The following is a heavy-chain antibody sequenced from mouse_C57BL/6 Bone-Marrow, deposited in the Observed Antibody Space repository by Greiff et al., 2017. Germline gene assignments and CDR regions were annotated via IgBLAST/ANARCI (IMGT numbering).Heavy chain of an antibody. D-gene: IGHD4-1*01. CDR2: INPGSGGT. CDR3: ARPNWDALYFDY. Sequence: QVQLQQSGAELVRPGTSVKVSCKASGYAFTNYLLEWVKQRPGQGLEWIGVINPGSGGTNYTEKFKGKATLTADKSSSTAYMQLSSLTSEDSAVYFCARPNWDALYFDYWGQGTTLTVSS. V-gene: IGHV1-54*01. J-gene: IGHJ2*01. CDR1: GYAFTNYL.